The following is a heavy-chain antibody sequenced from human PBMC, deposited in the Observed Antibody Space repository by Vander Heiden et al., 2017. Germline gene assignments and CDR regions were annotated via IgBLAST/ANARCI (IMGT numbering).Heavy chain of an antibody. V-gene: IGHV3-49*05. Sequence: EVQLVESGGGLVKPGRSLRLSRTASGFTFGGHAMSWFRQAPGKGLEWVGFIRSKAYGGTTEYAASVKGRFTISRDDSKSIAYLQMNSLKTEDTAVYYCTRDRGYSYGAIDYWGQGTLVTVSS. J-gene: IGHJ4*02. D-gene: IGHD5-18*01. CDR1: GFTFGGHA. CDR2: IRSKAYGGTT. CDR3: TRDRGYSYGAIDY.